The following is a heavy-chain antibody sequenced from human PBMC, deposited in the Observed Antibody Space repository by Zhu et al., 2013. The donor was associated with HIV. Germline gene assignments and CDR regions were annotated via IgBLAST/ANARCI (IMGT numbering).Heavy chain of an antibody. CDR2: INPDNFNT. J-gene: IGHJ6*03. V-gene: IGHV1-2*02. D-gene: IGHD1-1*01. CDR3: ARGRVVSGTSYYYYMDV. CDR1: GYTFTDFY. Sequence: QVQLVQSGAEVKEPGASVKVSCKASGYTFTDFYIHWVRQAPGQGLEWMGWINPDNFNTNYAQKFQGRVTMTRETSITTAYLELSGLRSGDTAVFYCARGRVVSGTSYYYYMDVWGKGTTVIVSS.